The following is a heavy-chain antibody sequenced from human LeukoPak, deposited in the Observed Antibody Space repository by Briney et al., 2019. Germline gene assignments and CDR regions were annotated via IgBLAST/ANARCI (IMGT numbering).Heavy chain of an antibody. CDR2: ISGSGGST. D-gene: IGHD4-23*01. Sequence: GGSLRLSCAASGFTFSSYAMSWVRQAPGKGLEWVSAISGSGGSTYYADSVKGRFTISRDNAKKSLYLQVNSLRAEDTAVYYCARDVTYHGGDWFDPWGQGTLVTDSS. J-gene: IGHJ5*02. CDR3: ARDVTYHGGDWFDP. V-gene: IGHV3-23*01. CDR1: GFTFSSYA.